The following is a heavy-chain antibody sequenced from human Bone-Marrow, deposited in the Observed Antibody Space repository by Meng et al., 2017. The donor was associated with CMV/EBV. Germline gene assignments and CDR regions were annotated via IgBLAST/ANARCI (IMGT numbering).Heavy chain of an antibody. D-gene: IGHD1-26*01. CDR1: GFTFSRYW. CDR3: GRLTWEDDRRGWLV. J-gene: IGHJ4*02. CDR2: IRQDEGAK. Sequence: GESLKISCKGSGFTFSRYWMSWVRQAPGKGLEWVANIRQDEGAKFYMDAVRGRFTVSRDNAKNSLYLQMNSLRGEDTGVYFCGRLTWEDDRRGWLVWGQETSVTVSS. V-gene: IGHV3-7*01.